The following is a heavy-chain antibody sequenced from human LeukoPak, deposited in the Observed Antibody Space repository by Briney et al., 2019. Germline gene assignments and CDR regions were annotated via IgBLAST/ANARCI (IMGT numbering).Heavy chain of an antibody. V-gene: IGHV3-11*04. J-gene: IGHJ4*02. CDR2: ISSSGSPI. CDR1: GFTFSDYY. CDR3: ARGGYIEMATVFDY. Sequence: GGSLRLSYAASGFTFSDYYMSWIRQAPGKGLEWVSYISSSGSPIYYADSVKGRFTISRDNAKNSLYLQMNSLRAEDTAVYYCARGGYIEMATVFDYWGQGTLVTVSS. D-gene: IGHD5-24*01.